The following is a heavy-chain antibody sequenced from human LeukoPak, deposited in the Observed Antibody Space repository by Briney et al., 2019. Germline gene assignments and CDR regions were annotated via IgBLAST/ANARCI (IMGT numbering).Heavy chain of an antibody. D-gene: IGHD2-15*01. V-gene: IGHV7-4-1*02. J-gene: IGHJ3*02. CDR2: IRTNTGSP. CDR3: AKDLDSAAFDI. CDR1: GYTFTTYA. Sequence: GASVKVSCRASGYTFTTYAINWVRQAPGQGLEYMGWIRTNTGSPTYAQGFTGRFVFSLDTSVNTAYLQISSLKAEDTAVYYCAKDLDSAAFDIWGQETMVTVSS.